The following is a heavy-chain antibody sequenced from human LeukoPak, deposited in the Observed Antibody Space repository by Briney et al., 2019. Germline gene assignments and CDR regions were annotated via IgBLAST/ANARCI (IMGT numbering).Heavy chain of an antibody. Sequence: ASVKVSCKASGDTFSSYAISWVRQAPGQGLEWMGGIIPIFGTTNYAQKFQGRVTITTDESTSTAYMELSTLKAEDAAVYYCASTFVGYCSGGSCYHITTSWYYFDYWGQGTLVTVSS. CDR2: IIPIFGTT. V-gene: IGHV1-69*05. CDR3: ASTFVGYCSGGSCYHITTSWYYFDY. CDR1: GDTFSSYA. D-gene: IGHD2-15*01. J-gene: IGHJ4*02.